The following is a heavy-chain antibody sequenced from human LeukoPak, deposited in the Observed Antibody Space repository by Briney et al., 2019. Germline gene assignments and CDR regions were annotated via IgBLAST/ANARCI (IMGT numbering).Heavy chain of an antibody. CDR3: ARGYAHSPDVYFQH. CDR1: SYTFTSYG. CDR2: ISAYDGNT. D-gene: IGHD3-16*01. V-gene: IGHV1-18*01. J-gene: IGHJ1*01. Sequence: ASVKVSCKASSYTFTSYGISWVRQAPGQGLEWMGWISAYDGNTNYAQKLQGRVTMTTDTSTSTAYMELRSLRSDDTAVYYCARGYAHSPDVYFQHWGQGTLVTVSS.